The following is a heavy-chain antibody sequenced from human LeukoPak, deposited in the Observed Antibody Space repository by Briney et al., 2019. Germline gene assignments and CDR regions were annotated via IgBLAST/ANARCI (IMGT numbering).Heavy chain of an antibody. CDR1: GSTQNA. D-gene: IGHD3-22*01. J-gene: IGHJ5*02. CDR3: ASWDYYDSSGYYNWFDP. CDR2: ISRSGGNS. V-gene: IGHV3-23*01. Sequence: GGSLRLSCEASGSTQNAMGWVRQAPGKGLEWVASISRSGGNSHYADSVKGRFTISRDNSKNTMYLQMDSLRAEDTAVYYCASWDYYDSSGYYNWFDPWGQGTLVTVSS.